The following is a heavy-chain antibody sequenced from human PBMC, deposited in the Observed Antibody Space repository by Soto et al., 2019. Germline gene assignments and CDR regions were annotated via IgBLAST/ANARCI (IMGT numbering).Heavy chain of an antibody. Sequence: QVQLQQWGAGPLRPLETLSLTCGVSGGSFSGYYWAWIRQSPGKGLEWIGEINDRGSINYNPSLKSRVRIPVDTSKNHHPPNPRSVTAADTAVYYCARESHDILTGPPWVWYFDLWGRGTLVTVSS. CDR3: ARESHDILTGPPWVWYFDL. D-gene: IGHD3-9*01. CDR1: GGSFSGYY. CDR2: INDRGSI. J-gene: IGHJ2*01. V-gene: IGHV4-34*01.